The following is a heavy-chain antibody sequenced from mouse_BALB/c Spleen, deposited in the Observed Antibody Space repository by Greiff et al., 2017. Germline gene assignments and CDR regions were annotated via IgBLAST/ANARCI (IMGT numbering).Heavy chain of an antibody. CDR3: ARGRVTGFYYFDY. Sequence: QVHVKQSGAELVRPGVSVKISCKGSGYTFTDYAMHWVKQSHAKSLEWIGVISTYYGDASYNQKFKGKATMTVDKSSSTAYMELARLTSEDSAIYYCARGRVTGFYYFDYWGQGTTLTVSS. J-gene: IGHJ2*01. V-gene: IGHV1S137*01. CDR2: ISTYYGDA. D-gene: IGHD4-1*01. CDR1: GYTFTDYA.